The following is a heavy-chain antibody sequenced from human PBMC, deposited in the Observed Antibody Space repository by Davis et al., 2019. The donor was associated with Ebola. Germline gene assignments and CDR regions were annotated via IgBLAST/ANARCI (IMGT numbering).Heavy chain of an antibody. D-gene: IGHD3-10*01. J-gene: IGHJ4*02. CDR3: ARDETFGSGSFDY. CDR2: IYHSGST. CDR1: GGSISSYY. Sequence: PSETLSLTCTVSGGSISSYYWSWIRQPAGKGLEWIASIYHSGSTYFNPSLKSRVTLSVDTSKNQFSLKLSSVTAADTAVYYCARDETFGSGSFDYWGQGTLVAVSS. V-gene: IGHV4-4*07.